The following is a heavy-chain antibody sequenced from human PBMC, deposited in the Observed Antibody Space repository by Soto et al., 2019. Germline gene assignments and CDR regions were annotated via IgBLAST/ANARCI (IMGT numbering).Heavy chain of an antibody. J-gene: IGHJ4*02. Sequence: QVQLQESGPGLVKPSQTLSLTCTVSGGSISSGGYYWSWIRQHPGKGLEWIGYIYYSGSTYYTPSLKSRVTISVDTSKNQFSLKLSSVTAADTAVYYCASLDYYDSSGPSPYFDYWGQGTLVTVSS. CDR1: GGSISSGGYY. CDR3: ASLDYYDSSGPSPYFDY. CDR2: IYYSGST. V-gene: IGHV4-31*03. D-gene: IGHD3-22*01.